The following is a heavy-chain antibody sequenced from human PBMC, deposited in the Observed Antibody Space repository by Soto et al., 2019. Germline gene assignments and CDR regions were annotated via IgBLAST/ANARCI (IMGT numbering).Heavy chain of an antibody. J-gene: IGHJ5*02. CDR2: ICYTGNT. Sequence: PSQTLSLTYTVSGGSISNYYWSRIRKPRGKGVEWSGHICYTGNTNYNPALESRVTISVDASKHQSSLKLSSVTAADTAFYYCARDSGYNNCYFGWVDPWDQGTLVTVSS. D-gene: IGHD5-18*01. CDR3: ARDSGYNNCYFGWVDP. V-gene: IGHV4-59*01. CDR1: GGSISNYY.